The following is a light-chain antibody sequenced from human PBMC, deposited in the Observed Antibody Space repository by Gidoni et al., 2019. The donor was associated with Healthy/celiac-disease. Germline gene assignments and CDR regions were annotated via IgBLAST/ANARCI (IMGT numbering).Light chain of an antibody. J-gene: IGLJ2*01. CDR2: DDS. CDR1: NIGSKS. Sequence: SYVLTQPPSVSVAPGPTARITWGGNNIGSKSVHWYQQKPGQAPVLVVYDDSDRPSGIPDRFSGSNSGNTATLTISRVEAGDEADYYCQVWDSSSDQAVFGGGTKLTVL. CDR3: QVWDSSSDQAV. V-gene: IGLV3-21*02.